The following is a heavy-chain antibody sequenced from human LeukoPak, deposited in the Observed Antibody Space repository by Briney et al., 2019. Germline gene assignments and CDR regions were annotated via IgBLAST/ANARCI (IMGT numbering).Heavy chain of an antibody. CDR2: IYYSGST. Sequence: SETLSLTCTVSGGSISSYYWSWIRQPPGKGLEWIGYIYYSGSTNYNPSLKSRVTISVDTSKNQFSLKLSSVTAADTAVYYCARAQVLRYFDWSTGAFDIWGQGTMVTVSS. D-gene: IGHD3-9*01. CDR1: GGSISSYY. CDR3: ARAQVLRYFDWSTGAFDI. J-gene: IGHJ3*02. V-gene: IGHV4-59*01.